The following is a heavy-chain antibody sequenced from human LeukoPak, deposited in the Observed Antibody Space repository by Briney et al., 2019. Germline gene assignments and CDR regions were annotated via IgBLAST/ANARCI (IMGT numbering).Heavy chain of an antibody. CDR3: ARDFPNYDILTGRGGYGMDV. CDR1: GFTFSSYW. CDR2: INSDGSST. V-gene: IGHV3-74*01. J-gene: IGHJ6*02. Sequence: GGSLRLSCAASGFTFSSYWMHWVRHAPGKGLVWVSRINSDGSSTSYADSVKGRFTISRDHAKNTLYLQMNSLRAEDTAVYYCARDFPNYDILTGRGGYGMDVWGQGTTVTVS. D-gene: IGHD3-9*01.